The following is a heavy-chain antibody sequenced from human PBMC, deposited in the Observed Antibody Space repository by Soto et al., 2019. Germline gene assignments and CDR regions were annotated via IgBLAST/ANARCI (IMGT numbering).Heavy chain of an antibody. Sequence: GGSLRLSCSASGFSLSTYAMNWVRQAPGKGLEWVSAISGSGGSTYYADSVKGRFTISRDNSKNTLYLQMNSLRAEDTAVYYCAKDTTTRGYCSGGSCYSFDYWGQGTLVTVSS. CDR2: ISGSGGST. CDR3: AKDTTTRGYCSGGSCYSFDY. D-gene: IGHD2-15*01. CDR1: GFSLSTYA. J-gene: IGHJ4*02. V-gene: IGHV3-23*01.